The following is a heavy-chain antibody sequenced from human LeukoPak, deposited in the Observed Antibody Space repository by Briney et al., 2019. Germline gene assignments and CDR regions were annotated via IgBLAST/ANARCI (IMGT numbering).Heavy chain of an antibody. D-gene: IGHD1-26*01. V-gene: IGHV6-1*01. CDR3: ARQRGAFDY. Sequence: SQTLSLTCAISGDSVSSNGVAWIWIRQSPSRGLEWLGRTYFRSMWYNDYALSVKSRVTINPDTSKNQFSLQLNSVTPEDTAVYYCARQRGAFDYWGQGTLATVSS. CDR2: TYFRSMWYN. J-gene: IGHJ4*02. CDR1: GDSVSSNGVA.